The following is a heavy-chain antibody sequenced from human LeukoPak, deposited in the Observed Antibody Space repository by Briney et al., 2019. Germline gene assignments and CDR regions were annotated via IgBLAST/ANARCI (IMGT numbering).Heavy chain of an antibody. D-gene: IGHD2-2*01. Sequence: SETLSLTCTVSGGSITSSAYYWGWVRQPPGKGLEWIGEINHSGSTNYNPSLKSRVTISVDTSKNQFSLKLSSVTAADTAVYYCARGAVPAATFLWFDPWGQGTLVTVPS. CDR2: INHSGST. CDR3: ARGAVPAATFLWFDP. CDR1: GGSITSSAYY. V-gene: IGHV4-39*07. J-gene: IGHJ5*02.